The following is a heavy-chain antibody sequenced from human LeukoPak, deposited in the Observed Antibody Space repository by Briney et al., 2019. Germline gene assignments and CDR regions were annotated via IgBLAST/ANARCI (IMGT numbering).Heavy chain of an antibody. J-gene: IGHJ4*02. CDR1: GGTFSRFT. V-gene: IGHV1-18*01. Sequence: ASVKVSCTASGGTFSRFTISWVRQAPGQGLEWMGWISTYSGNTNYAQKLQGRITMTIETSTSTAYMELRSLRSDDTAVYYCARGGSRVVTYGNFDYWGQGTLVTVSS. D-gene: IGHD2-21*02. CDR2: ISTYSGNT. CDR3: ARGGSRVVTYGNFDY.